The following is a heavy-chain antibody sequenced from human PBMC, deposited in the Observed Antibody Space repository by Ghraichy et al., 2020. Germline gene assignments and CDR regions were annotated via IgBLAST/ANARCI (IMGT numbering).Heavy chain of an antibody. D-gene: IGHD6-19*01. CDR1: GGSISSSNW. V-gene: IGHV4-4*02. CDR2: IYHSGST. J-gene: IGHJ6*03. Sequence: SETLSLTCAVSGGSISSSNWWSWVRQPPGKGLEWIGEIYHSGSTNYNPSLKSRVTISVDKSKNQFSLKLSSVTAADTAVYYCATNSGYSSGWYYYYYYMDVWGKGTTVTVSS. CDR3: ATNSGYSSGWYYYYYYMDV.